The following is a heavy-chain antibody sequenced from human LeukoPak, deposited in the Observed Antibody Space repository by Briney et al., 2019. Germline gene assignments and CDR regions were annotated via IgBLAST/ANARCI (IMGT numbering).Heavy chain of an antibody. V-gene: IGHV3-23*01. Sequence: PGGSLRLSCAASGFAFSNYAMSWVRQAPGMGLEWVSTISGRGDGTYYADSVKGRFTISRDNSKNTLYLQMNSLRAEDTAVYYCAKAMALPSDYWGQGTLVTVSS. D-gene: IGHD3-10*01. CDR2: ISGRGDGT. CDR1: GFAFSNYA. J-gene: IGHJ4*02. CDR3: AKAMALPSDY.